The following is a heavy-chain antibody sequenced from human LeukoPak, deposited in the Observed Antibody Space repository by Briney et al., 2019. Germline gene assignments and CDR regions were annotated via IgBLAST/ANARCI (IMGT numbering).Heavy chain of an antibody. J-gene: IGHJ4*02. CDR3: ARRLKNSRGIDY. CDR2: IYPGDSDT. Sequence: PGESLKISCKGSGYNFSTNWIGWVRQMPGKGLEWMGIIYPGDSDTRYSPSFQGQVTISADKSISTAYLQWSSLKASDTAMYYCARRLKNSRGIDYWGQGTLVTVSS. CDR1: GYNFSTNW. V-gene: IGHV5-51*01. D-gene: IGHD1-7*01.